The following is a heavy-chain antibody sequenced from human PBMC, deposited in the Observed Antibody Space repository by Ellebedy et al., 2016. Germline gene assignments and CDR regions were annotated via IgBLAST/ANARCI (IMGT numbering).Heavy chain of an antibody. Sequence: GESLKISCKGSGYSFSEYWIGWVRQMPGKGLEWMGIIYPDNSETRYSTPFQGQVTISVDKPISSAYLQWNSLKTSDTAVYYCVRAPSWMGLFDYWGQGTLVTVSS. V-gene: IGHV5-51*04. CDR1: GYSFSEYW. CDR3: VRAPSWMGLFDY. CDR2: IYPDNSET. J-gene: IGHJ4*02. D-gene: IGHD2-2*01.